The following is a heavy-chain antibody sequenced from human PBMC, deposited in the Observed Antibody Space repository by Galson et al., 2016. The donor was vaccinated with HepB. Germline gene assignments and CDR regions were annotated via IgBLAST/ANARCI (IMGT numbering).Heavy chain of an antibody. V-gene: IGHV3-48*03. CDR1: GLSFSTEN. CDR3: ARALLHSGSGCGRPCDP. J-gene: IGHJ5*02. CDR2: ISSGGTTT. D-gene: IGHD6-19*01. Sequence: SLRLSCAASGLSFSTENMHWVRQAPGQALEWVAYISSGGTTTYYADSVKGRFTISRDNAKSSLYLQMNSLRAEDTAVYYCARALLHSGSGCGRPCDPWGQGTLVTVSS.